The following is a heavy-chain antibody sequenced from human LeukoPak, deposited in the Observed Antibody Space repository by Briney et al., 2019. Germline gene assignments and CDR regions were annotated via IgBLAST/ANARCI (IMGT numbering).Heavy chain of an antibody. D-gene: IGHD4-11*01. CDR3: ARTTVTIQFDY. V-gene: IGHV3-11*01. CDR1: GFTFSDYY. J-gene: IGHJ4*02. CDR2: ISSSGSTI. Sequence: GGSLRLSCAASGFTFSDYYMSWIRQAPGRGLEWVSYISSSGSTIYYADSVKGRFTISRDNAKNSLYLQMNRLRAEDTAVYYCARTTVTIQFDYWGQGTLVTVSS.